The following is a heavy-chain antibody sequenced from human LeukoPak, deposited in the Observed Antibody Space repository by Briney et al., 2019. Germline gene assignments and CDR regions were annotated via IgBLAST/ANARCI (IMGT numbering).Heavy chain of an antibody. V-gene: IGHV3-66*02. CDR1: GFTVSSYG. CDR3: VRDRAEGRAWVEFDP. Sequence: GGSLRLSCAASGFTVSSYGMSWVLQAPGKGPEWVSLVYSDGVTRYADSVQGRFTISRDNSKNTVYLQMNNLRVEDTAVYHCVRDRAEGRAWVEFDPWGQGILVTVSS. J-gene: IGHJ5*02. CDR2: VYSDGVT.